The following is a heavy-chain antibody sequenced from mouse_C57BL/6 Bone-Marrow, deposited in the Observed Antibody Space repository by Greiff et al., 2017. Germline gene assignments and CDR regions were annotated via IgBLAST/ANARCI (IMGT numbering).Heavy chain of an antibody. CDR3: TTLDDYDPDY. D-gene: IGHD2-4*01. Sequence: VQLQQSGAELVRPGASVKLSCTASGFNIKDDYMHWVKQRPEQGLEWIGWIDPENGDTEYASKFQGKATITADTSSNTAYLQLSSLTSEDTAVYYCTTLDDYDPDYWGQGTTLTVSS. CDR2: IDPENGDT. V-gene: IGHV14-4*01. J-gene: IGHJ2*01. CDR1: GFNIKDDY.